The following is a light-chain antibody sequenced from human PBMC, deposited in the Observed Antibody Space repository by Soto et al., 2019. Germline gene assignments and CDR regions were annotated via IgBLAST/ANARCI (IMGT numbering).Light chain of an antibody. CDR2: SSS. Sequence: IQMSQSPSTLSAALGETVTITCRASQSIGKGLAWHQQKPGQAPDLLIHSSSTLQSGVPSRFSGSGSGTEFTLTITTVQPDDSATYYCQPYNTVSSFGQGTRLEI. CDR1: QSIGKG. V-gene: IGKV1-5*03. CDR3: QPYNTVSS. J-gene: IGKJ2*03.